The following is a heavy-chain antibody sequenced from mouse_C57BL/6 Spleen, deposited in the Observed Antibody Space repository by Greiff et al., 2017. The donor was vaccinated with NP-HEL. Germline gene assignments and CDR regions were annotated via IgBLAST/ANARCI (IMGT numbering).Heavy chain of an antibody. V-gene: IGHV1-72*01. D-gene: IGHD1-2*01. Sequence: QVQLQQPGAELVKPGASVKLSCKASGYTFTSSWMHWVKQRPGRGLEWIGRIDPNSGGTKYNEKFKSKATLTVDKPSSTAYMQLSSLTSDDYAVYYCARWDYYGDYYAMDYWGQGTSVTVSS. J-gene: IGHJ4*01. CDR3: ARWDYYGDYYAMDY. CDR2: IDPNSGGT. CDR1: GYTFTSSW.